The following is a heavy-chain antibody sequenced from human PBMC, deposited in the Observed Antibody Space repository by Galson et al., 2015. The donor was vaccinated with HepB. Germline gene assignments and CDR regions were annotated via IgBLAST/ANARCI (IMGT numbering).Heavy chain of an antibody. D-gene: IGHD3-22*01. CDR3: AISYYDSSEGY. J-gene: IGHJ4*02. CDR2: ISYDGSNK. Sequence: SLRLSCAASGFTFSSYGMHWVRQAPGKGLEWVAVISYDGSNKYYADSVKGRFTISRDNSKNTLYLQMNSLRAEDTAVYYCAISYYDSSEGYWGQGTLVTVSS. CDR1: GFTFSSYG. V-gene: IGHV3-30*03.